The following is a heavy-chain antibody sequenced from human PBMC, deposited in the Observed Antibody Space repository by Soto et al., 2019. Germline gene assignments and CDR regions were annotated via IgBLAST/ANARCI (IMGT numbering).Heavy chain of an antibody. CDR1: GFIFSDFA. CDR2: VSVYGGST. J-gene: IGHJ2*01. Sequence: DVQLLESGGDLVQPGESLRLSCAASGFIFSDFAMSWVRQTPGKGLELVSAVSVYGGSTHYSDAVKGRFTISRDNSRHTLVLQLNSLRAQDTAVYYCARRPAGDSHWYFDLWVRGTLVTVSS. CDR3: ARRPAGDSHWYFDL. V-gene: IGHV3-23*01. D-gene: IGHD2-21*01.